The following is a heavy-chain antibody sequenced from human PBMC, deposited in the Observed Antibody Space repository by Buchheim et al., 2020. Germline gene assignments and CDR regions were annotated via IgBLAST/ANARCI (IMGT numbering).Heavy chain of an antibody. CDR1: GFTFSGYA. J-gene: IGHJ6*02. D-gene: IGHD3-10*01. V-gene: IGHV3-33*01. CDR3: ASDLLVWFRDGGCMDV. Sequence: QGQLVESGGGVVQPGGSLRLSCEASGFTFSGYAMHWARQAPGKGLEWVAVIWFDGSRIEYADSVKGRFDISRDDSKNTLHLQMHHLRAEDTAVYYFASDLLVWFRDGGCMDVWGQGTT. CDR2: IWFDGSRI.